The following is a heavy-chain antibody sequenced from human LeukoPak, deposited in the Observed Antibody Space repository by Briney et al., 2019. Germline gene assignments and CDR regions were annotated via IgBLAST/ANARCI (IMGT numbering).Heavy chain of an antibody. CDR1: GFTFSSYA. CDR3: AKVGYYDSSGYSSPYYFDY. J-gene: IGHJ4*02. V-gene: IGHV3-23*01. Sequence: GGSLRLSCAASGFTFSSYAMSWVRQAPGKGLEWVSAMSGSGGSTYYADSVKGRFTISRDNSKNTLYLQMNSLRAEDTGVYYCAKVGYYDSSGYSSPYYFDYWGQGTLVTVSS. CDR2: MSGSGGST. D-gene: IGHD3-22*01.